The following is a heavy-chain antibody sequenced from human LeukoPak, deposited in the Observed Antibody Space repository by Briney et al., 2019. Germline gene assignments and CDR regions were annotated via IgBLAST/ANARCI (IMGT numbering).Heavy chain of an antibody. Sequence: GGSLRLSCAASGFSLSNYGVHWVRQAPGKGLEWVAALLYDGNTKHYADSVKGRFTISRDISKNTFYLQMNSLTAEDTAVYYCARDHRPEIQYYYMDVWGKGTTVAVSS. D-gene: IGHD1-14*01. V-gene: IGHV3-33*01. CDR1: GFSLSNYG. J-gene: IGHJ6*03. CDR2: LLYDGNTK. CDR3: ARDHRPEIQYYYMDV.